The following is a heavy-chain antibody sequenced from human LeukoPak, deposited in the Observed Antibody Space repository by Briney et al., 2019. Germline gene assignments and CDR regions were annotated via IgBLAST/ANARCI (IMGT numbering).Heavy chain of an antibody. CDR1: GGSISSYS. CDR2: IYYSGST. V-gene: IGHV4-59*08. D-gene: IGHD5-12*01. CDR3: ARHGGESIVAMILHAFDI. Sequence: SETLSLTCTVSGGSISSYSWSWIRQPPGKGLEWIGSIYYSGSTNYNPSLKSRVTMSVDTSKNQFSLRLSSVTAADTSVYYCARHGGESIVAMILHAFDIWGQGTMVTVSS. J-gene: IGHJ3*02.